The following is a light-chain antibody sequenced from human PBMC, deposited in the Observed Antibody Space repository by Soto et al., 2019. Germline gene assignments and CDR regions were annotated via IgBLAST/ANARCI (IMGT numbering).Light chain of an antibody. Sequence: TQSPGTLSASVGDRVTITCRASQSISSWLAWYQQKPGKAPKLLIYDASSLESGVPSRFSGSGSGTEFTLTISSLQPDDFATYYCQQYNSYPWTFGQGTKVEIK. CDR2: DAS. V-gene: IGKV1-5*01. CDR3: QQYNSYPWT. CDR1: QSISSW. J-gene: IGKJ1*01.